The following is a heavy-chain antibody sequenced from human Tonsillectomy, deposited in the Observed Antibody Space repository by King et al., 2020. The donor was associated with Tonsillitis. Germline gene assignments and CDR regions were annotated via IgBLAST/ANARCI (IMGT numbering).Heavy chain of an antibody. CDR2: INPNIGGP. V-gene: IGHV1-2*06. CDR3: ARDDDSSGYYHTFDY. CDR1: GYSFAAYS. Sequence: VQLVQSGAEVKKPGASVKVSCKASGYSFAAYSIHWVRQAPGQGLEWMGRINPNIGGPTYAQKFQGRVTMTRDTSIGTAYMELSRLRSDDMAVYFCARDDDSSGYYHTFDYWGQGTLVTVSS. D-gene: IGHD3-22*01. J-gene: IGHJ4*02.